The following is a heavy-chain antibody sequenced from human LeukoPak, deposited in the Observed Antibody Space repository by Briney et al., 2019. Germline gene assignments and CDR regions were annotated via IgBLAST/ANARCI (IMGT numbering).Heavy chain of an antibody. V-gene: IGHV3-30*04. CDR2: ISYDGSNK. J-gene: IGHJ6*02. CDR1: GFTFSSYA. Sequence: GGSLRLSCAASGFTFSSYAMHWVRQAPGKGLEWVAVISYDGSNKYYADSVKGRFTISRDNSKNTLYLQMNSLRAEDTAVYYCASPYSSSSELRYYYYYGMDVWGQGTTVTVSS. CDR3: ASPYSSSSELRYYYYYGMDV. D-gene: IGHD6-6*01.